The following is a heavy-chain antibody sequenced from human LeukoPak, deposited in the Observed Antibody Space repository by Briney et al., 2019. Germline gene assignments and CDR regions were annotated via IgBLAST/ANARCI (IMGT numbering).Heavy chain of an antibody. CDR3: AISNPRSYVDN. V-gene: IGHV5-51*01. D-gene: IGHD2-2*01. CDR1: GYRFNSYW. J-gene: IGHJ4*02. Sequence: GEALKIFCKGAGYRFNSYWLAWGRQMPGKGLEWRGIIYPGDSDTRYSPSFQGQVTISADKSISTAYLQWSSLEASDPAMYYCAISNPRSYVDNWGQGTLVTVSS. CDR2: IYPGDSDT.